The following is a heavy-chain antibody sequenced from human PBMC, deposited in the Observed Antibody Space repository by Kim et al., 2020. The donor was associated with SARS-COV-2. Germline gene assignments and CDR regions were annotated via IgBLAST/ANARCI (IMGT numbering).Heavy chain of an antibody. Sequence: GGSLRLSCAASGFTFSNAWMSWVRQAPGKGLEWVGRIKSKTDGGTTDYAAPVKGRFTISRDDSKNTLYLQMNSLKTEDTAVYYCTTDPAYYYGSGSYYNYTYWGQGTLVTVSS. D-gene: IGHD3-10*01. CDR3: TTDPAYYYGSGSYYNYTY. V-gene: IGHV3-15*01. CDR2: IKSKTDGGTT. J-gene: IGHJ4*02. CDR1: GFTFSNAW.